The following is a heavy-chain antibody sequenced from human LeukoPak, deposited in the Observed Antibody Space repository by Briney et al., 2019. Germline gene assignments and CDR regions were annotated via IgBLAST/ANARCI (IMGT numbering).Heavy chain of an antibody. Sequence: ASVKVSCKASGYTFTSYYMHWVRRAPGQGLEWMGIINPSGGSTSYARKFQGRVTMTRDMSTSTVYMELSSLRSEDTAVYYCARDTFGIAAAGVDWGQGTLVTVSS. CDR1: GYTFTSYY. CDR3: ARDTFGIAAAGVD. V-gene: IGHV1-46*01. D-gene: IGHD6-13*01. CDR2: INPSGGST. J-gene: IGHJ4*02.